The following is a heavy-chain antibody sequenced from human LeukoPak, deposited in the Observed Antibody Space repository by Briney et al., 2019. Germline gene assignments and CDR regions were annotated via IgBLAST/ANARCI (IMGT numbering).Heavy chain of an antibody. D-gene: IGHD2-15*01. CDR3: AREIFAVRTPYNWFDP. Sequence: GGSLRLSCAASGFNFSNYAMHWVRQAPGKGLEYVSAISSNGGSTYYAHSVKGRFTISRDNSKNTLYLQMGSLRPEDMAVYYCAREIFAVRTPYNWFDPWGQGTLVTVSS. CDR1: GFNFSNYA. J-gene: IGHJ5*02. V-gene: IGHV3-64*01. CDR2: ISSNGGST.